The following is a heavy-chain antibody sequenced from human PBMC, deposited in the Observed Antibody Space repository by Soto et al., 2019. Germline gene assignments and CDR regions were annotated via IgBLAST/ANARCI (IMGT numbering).Heavy chain of an antibody. Sequence: QVQLVQSGGEVKKPGASVKVSCKAPGYIFSKYAIHWVRQVPGHKLEWMGWLNVGTGNTKYSQKFQGRVTITRDTYATTAYMELHSLTSEDTAVYYCARESRDFFLWFDPWGQGTLVTVSS. J-gene: IGHJ5*02. CDR2: LNVGTGNT. CDR3: ARESRDFFLWFDP. V-gene: IGHV1-3*01. CDR1: GYIFSKYA.